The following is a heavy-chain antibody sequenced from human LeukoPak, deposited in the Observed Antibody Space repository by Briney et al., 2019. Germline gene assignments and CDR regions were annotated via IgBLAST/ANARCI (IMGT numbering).Heavy chain of an antibody. D-gene: IGHD2-15*01. CDR1: GGSINSYY. V-gene: IGHV4-30-4*08. J-gene: IGHJ4*02. Sequence: SETLSLTCTVSGGSINSYYWSWIRQPPGKGLEWIGYIYYSGSTYYNPSLKSRVTISVDTSKNQFSLKLSSVTAADTAVYYCARDSALLRRPFDYWGQGTLVTVSS. CDR3: ARDSALLRRPFDY. CDR2: IYYSGST.